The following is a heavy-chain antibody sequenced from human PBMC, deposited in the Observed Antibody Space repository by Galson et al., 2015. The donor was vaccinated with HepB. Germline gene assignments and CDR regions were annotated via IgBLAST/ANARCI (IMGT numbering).Heavy chain of an antibody. CDR1: GYTFTSFA. D-gene: IGHD6-13*01. V-gene: IGHV1-18*04. CDR3: ARMGSGWSTDGYWYFDL. CDR2: ISTYNGNT. Sequence: VKVSCKASGYTFTSFAIIWVRQAPGHGLEWMGWISTYNGNTNYAQKLQGRVTMTTDTSTSAAYMELRSLRSDDTAVYYCARMGSGWSTDGYWYFDLWGRGTLVTVSS. J-gene: IGHJ2*01.